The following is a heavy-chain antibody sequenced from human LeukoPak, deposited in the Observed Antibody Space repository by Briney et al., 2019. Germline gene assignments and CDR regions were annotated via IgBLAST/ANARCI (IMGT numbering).Heavy chain of an antibody. J-gene: IGHJ6*02. CDR1: GYTFTSYG. V-gene: IGHV1-18*01. CDR3: ARVGYSSSWYRGSGDYYYGMDV. Sequence: ASVKVSCKASGYTFTSYGISWVRQAPGQGIEWMGWISAYNGNTNYAQKLQGRVTMTTDTSTSTAYMELRSLRSDDTAVYYCARVGYSSSWYRGSGDYYYGMDVWGQGTTVTVSS. CDR2: ISAYNGNT. D-gene: IGHD6-13*01.